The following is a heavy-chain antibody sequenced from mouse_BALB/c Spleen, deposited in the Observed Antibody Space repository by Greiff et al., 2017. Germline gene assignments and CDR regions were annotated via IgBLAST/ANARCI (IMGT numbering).Heavy chain of an antibody. J-gene: IGHJ2*01. CDR2: IDPFNGGT. CDR3: ARSKTEYYFDY. Sequence: VQLQQSGPELMKPGASVKISCKASGYSFTSYYMHWVKQSHGKSLEWIGYIDPFNGGTSYNQKFKGKATLTVDKSSSTAYMHLSSLTSEDSAVYYCARSKTEYYFDYWGQGTTLTVSS. V-gene: IGHV1S135*01. CDR1: GYSFTSYY.